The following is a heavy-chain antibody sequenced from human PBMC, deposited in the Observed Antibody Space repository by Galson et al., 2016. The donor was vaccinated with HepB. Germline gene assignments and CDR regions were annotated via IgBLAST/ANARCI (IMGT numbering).Heavy chain of an antibody. CDR3: ARRSPISPGAVDV. CDR2: INHRGNT. D-gene: IGHD2-2*02. Sequence: SETLSLTCGVNGGHFSGYFWTWIRQAPGKGLEWLGEINHRGNTNYNPSLTSRVAMSVDTSKTQFSLKLNSVTATDTAVYYWARRSPISPGAVDVWGQGTMVTVSS. V-gene: IGHV4-34*01. J-gene: IGHJ3*01. CDR1: GGHFSGYF.